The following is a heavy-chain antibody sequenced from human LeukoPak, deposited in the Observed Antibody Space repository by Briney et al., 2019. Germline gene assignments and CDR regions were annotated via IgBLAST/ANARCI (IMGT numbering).Heavy chain of an antibody. Sequence: PGGSLRLSCAAPGFTVSTYWVHWVRQVPGKGLVRVSGISSDGATTHYADSVKGRFTISRDNAKNTLYLQMNSLRVEDTAVYYCARGSGFGVWGQGTLVTVSS. CDR2: ISSDGATT. CDR1: GFTVSTYW. J-gene: IGHJ4*02. D-gene: IGHD3-9*01. V-gene: IGHV3-74*01. CDR3: ARGSGFGV.